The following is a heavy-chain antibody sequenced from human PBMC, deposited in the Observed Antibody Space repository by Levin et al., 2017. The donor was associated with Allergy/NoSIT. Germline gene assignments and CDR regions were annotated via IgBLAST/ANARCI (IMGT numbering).Heavy chain of an antibody. CDR2: IYRSGDT. V-gene: IGHV4-4*02. CDR1: CGSISTDNW. J-gene: IGHJ4*02. CDR3: ATVEGLFCSGVSCSYSFHY. D-gene: IGHD3-9*01. Sequence: SQTLSLTCAVSCGSISTDNWWSWIRQPPGKGLEWIGEIYRSGDTNHNPSLRSRVTMSVDKSKHHFSLKLSSVTAADTAVYYCATVEGLFCSGVSCSYSFHYWGQGALVTVSS.